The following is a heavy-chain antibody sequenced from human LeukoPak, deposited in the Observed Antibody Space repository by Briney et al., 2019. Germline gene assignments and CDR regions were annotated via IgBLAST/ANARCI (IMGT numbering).Heavy chain of an antibody. CDR3: ASNRGYSSSWYWFNWFDP. J-gene: IGHJ5*02. V-gene: IGHV4-34*01. CDR2: INHSGST. D-gene: IGHD6-13*01. CDR1: GGSFSGYY. Sequence: SETLCLSCAVSGGSFSGYYWSWIRQPPGKGLEWIGEINHSGSTNYNPSLKSRATISVDTSKNQFSLKLSSVTAADTAVYYCASNRGYSSSWYWFNWFDPWGQGTLVTVSS.